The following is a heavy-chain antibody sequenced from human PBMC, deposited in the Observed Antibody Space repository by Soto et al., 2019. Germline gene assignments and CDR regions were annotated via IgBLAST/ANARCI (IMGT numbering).Heavy chain of an antibody. CDR1: GYTFTSYG. Sequence: QVQLVQSGAEVKKPGASVKVSCKASGYTFTSYGISWVRQAPGQGLEWMGWISAYNGNTNYAQKLQGRVTMTTDTSASTAYMDLRSLRSDETAVYYCARSLLPYYYGSVSYSVPSSNGMDFWGQGTTVTVSS. CDR2: ISAYNGNT. J-gene: IGHJ6*02. CDR3: ARSLLPYYYGSVSYSVPSSNGMDF. D-gene: IGHD3-10*01. V-gene: IGHV1-18*04.